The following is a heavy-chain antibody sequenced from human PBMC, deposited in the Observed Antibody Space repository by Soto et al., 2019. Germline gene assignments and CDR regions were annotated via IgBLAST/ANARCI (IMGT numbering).Heavy chain of an antibody. V-gene: IGHV4-30-4*01. CDR3: ACVADCNSARCDFSADS. CDR2: IYYSGST. J-gene: IGHJ4*02. Sequence: PSETLSLTCTVSGGSISSGDYYWSGICQPPGKGLEWIGYIYYSGSTYYNPSLKRRVTISVDTSKHQFSLKLSSVPAADTAVYYCACVADCNSARCDFSADSWGQGTLVTSPQ. D-gene: IGHD2-15*01. CDR1: GGSISSGDYY.